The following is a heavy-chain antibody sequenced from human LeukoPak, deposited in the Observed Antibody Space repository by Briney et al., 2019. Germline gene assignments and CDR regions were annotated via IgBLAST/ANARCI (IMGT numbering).Heavy chain of an antibody. D-gene: IGHD3-22*01. J-gene: IGHJ1*01. CDR1: GFTFSNYW. CDR3: ARGGYYYDSSGYYPKH. CDR2: IKQDGSEK. V-gene: IGHV3-7*01. Sequence: GGSLRLSCAASGFTFSNYWMSWVRQAPGKGLEWVANIKQDGSEKYYVDSVKGRFTISRDNDKNSLYLQMNSLRAEDTAVYYCARGGYYYDSSGYYPKHWGQGTLVTVSS.